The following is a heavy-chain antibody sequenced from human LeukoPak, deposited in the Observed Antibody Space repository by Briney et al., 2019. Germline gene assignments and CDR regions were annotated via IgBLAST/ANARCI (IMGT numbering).Heavy chain of an antibody. V-gene: IGHV4-59*08. CDR1: GVSISRDY. D-gene: IGHD2-2*01. Sequence: SETLSLTCTVSGVSISRDYWSWIRQPPGKGLEWIGYIYYTGSTNYNPSLKSRVTISVDTSKNQLSLKLSSVTAADTAVYYCARSSTTDANHYYYYYMDVWGRGTTVTVSS. CDR3: ARSSTTDANHYYYYYMDV. CDR2: IYYTGST. J-gene: IGHJ6*03.